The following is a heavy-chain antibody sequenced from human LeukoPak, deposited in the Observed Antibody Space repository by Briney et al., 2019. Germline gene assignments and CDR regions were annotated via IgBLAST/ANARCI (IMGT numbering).Heavy chain of an antibody. CDR2: IYQSGTT. J-gene: IGHJ4*02. Sequence: SETLPLTCTVSGGSLSNYYWSWIRQSPGKGLTWIGYIYQSGTTNYNPSLKSRVTISVDTSKNRLFLRLRSVTAADTAIYYCARHGVGYNSLGYWGQGTLVTVSS. CDR1: GGSLSNYY. D-gene: IGHD5-24*01. V-gene: IGHV4-59*08. CDR3: ARHGVGYNSLGY.